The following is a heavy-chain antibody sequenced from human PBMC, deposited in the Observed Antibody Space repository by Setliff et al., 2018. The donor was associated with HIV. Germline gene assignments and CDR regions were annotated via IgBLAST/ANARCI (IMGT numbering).Heavy chain of an antibody. CDR2: INHNGGT. CDR1: GGSFTSYY. D-gene: IGHD2-8*01. J-gene: IGHJ5*02. CDR3: ARDAPTVYANGWFDP. Sequence: PSETLSLTCAVYGGSFTSYYWTWIRQAPGKDLEWIGEINHNGGTNYNPSLTSRVTISQDTSKNQFSLKLSSVTAADTAVYYCARDAPTVYANGWFDPWGQGTLVTVSS. V-gene: IGHV4-34*01.